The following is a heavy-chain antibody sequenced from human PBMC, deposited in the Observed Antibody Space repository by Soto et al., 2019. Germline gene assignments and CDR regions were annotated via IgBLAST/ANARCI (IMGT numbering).Heavy chain of an antibody. CDR2: IIPIFGKA. CDR3: ARAMTTVPDYYDYGMDV. V-gene: IGHV1-69*12. D-gene: IGHD4-4*01. J-gene: IGHJ6*02. CDR1: GGTFSSYA. Sequence: QVQLVQSGAEVKKPGSSVKVSCKASGGTFSSYAISCVRQAPGQGLEWMGGIIPIFGKANYAQKFQGRVTITADESKSTAYMELSSLRSEATAVYYCARAMTTVPDYYDYGMDVWGQGTTVTVSS.